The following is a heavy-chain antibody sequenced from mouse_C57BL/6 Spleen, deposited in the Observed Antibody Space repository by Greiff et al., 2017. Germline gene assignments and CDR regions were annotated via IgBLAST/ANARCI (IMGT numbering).Heavy chain of an antibody. CDR3: ARRGYGSSYVFDY. J-gene: IGHJ2*01. CDR2: ISDGGSYT. Sequence: EVKLMESGGGLVKPGGSLKLSCAASGFTFSSYAMSWVRQTPEKRLEWVATISDGGSYTYYPDNVKGRFTISRDNAKNNLYLQMSHLKSEDTAMYYCARRGYGSSYVFDYWGQGTTLTVSA. D-gene: IGHD1-1*01. CDR1: GFTFSSYA. V-gene: IGHV5-4*03.